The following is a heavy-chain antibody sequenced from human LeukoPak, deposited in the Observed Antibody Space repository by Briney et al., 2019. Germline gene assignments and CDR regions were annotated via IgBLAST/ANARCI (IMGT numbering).Heavy chain of an antibody. CDR2: IYYSGST. V-gene: IGHV4-39*07. Sequence: PSETLSLTCTVSGGSISSSSYYWGWIRQPPGKGLEWIGSIYYSGSTYYNPSLKSRVTISVDTSKNQFSLKLSSVTAADTAVYYCARIDVDTAMVQGDYYYMDVWGKGTTVTVSS. CDR3: ARIDVDTAMVQGDYYYMDV. D-gene: IGHD5-18*01. CDR1: GGSISSSSYY. J-gene: IGHJ6*03.